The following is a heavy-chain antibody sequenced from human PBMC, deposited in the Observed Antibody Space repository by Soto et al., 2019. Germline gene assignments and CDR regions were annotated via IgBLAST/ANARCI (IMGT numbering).Heavy chain of an antibody. CDR2: LSFDGSNK. Sequence: QVQLVESGGGVVQPGRSLRLSCEASGFTFSRYARHWVRQAPGKGLEWVGVLSFDGSNKYYADYVKGRFTISRDNYKNTLFLQWKGRRFEDTAVYYCARDPTVSTVTDFDYWGQGTQVTVYS. CDR1: GFTFSRYA. J-gene: IGHJ4*02. V-gene: IGHV3-30-3*01. D-gene: IGHD4-4*01. CDR3: ARDPTVSTVTDFDY.